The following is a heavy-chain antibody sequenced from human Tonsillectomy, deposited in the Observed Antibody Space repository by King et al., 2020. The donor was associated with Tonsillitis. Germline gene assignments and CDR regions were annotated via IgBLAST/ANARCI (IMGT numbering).Heavy chain of an antibody. V-gene: IGHV3-21*01. CDR3: ARDGITMVRGVFDY. D-gene: IGHD3-10*01. Sequence: VQLVESGGGLVKPGGSLRLSCAASGFTFSSYSMNWVRQAPGKGLEWVSSISSSSSYIYYADSVKGRFTISRDNAKNSLYLQMNSLRPEDTAVYYCARDGITMVRGVFDYWGQGTLVTVSS. CDR2: ISSSSSYI. J-gene: IGHJ4*02. CDR1: GFTFSSYS.